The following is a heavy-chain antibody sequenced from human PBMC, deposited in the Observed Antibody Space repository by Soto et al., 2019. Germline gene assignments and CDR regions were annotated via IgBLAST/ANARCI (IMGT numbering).Heavy chain of an antibody. CDR3: AKDAVYNDGLWLAAN. CDR1: GFTFSSYA. Sequence: EVQLLESGGGLVQPGGSLRLSCAASGFTFSSYAMSWVRQAPGKGLEWVAGMTGSGDDIRYADSVKGRFTMSKDNSKNTLYLQMNSLRVEDTARYYCAKDAVYNDGLWLAANWGQGTLVTVSS. CDR2: MTGSGDDI. J-gene: IGHJ4*02. D-gene: IGHD6-25*01. V-gene: IGHV3-23*01.